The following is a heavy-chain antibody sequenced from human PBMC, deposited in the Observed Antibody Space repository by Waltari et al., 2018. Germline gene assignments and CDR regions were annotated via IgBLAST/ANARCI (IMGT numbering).Heavy chain of an antibody. CDR1: RFSFRSYA. J-gene: IGHJ4*02. Sequence: VQLVEYGGGLVKPGGSLRLPGSASRFSFRSYAFNWVRQAPGRGLEWVASISGSGRSYIFYTDSVKGRFTISRDNAKNSLFLQMNSLRAEDTAVYYCTRDLYGSGGDYFDPWGQGTLVTVSS. CDR2: ISGSGRSYI. CDR3: TRDLYGSGGDYFDP. V-gene: IGHV3-21*01. D-gene: IGHD6-19*01.